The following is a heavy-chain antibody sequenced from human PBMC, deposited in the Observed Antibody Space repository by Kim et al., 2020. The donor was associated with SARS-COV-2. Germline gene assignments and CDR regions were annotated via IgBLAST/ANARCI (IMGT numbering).Heavy chain of an antibody. CDR3: ARGGLSSSWFPTVGY. D-gene: IGHD6-13*01. J-gene: IGHJ4*02. CDR1: GGSFSGYY. Sequence: SETLSLTCAVYGGSFSGYYWRWIRQPPGKGLEWIGEINHSGSTNYNPALQSRVTISVVTSKNQFSLKLSSVTAADTAVYYCARGGLSSSWFPTVGYWGQGTLVTVSS. CDR2: INHSGST. V-gene: IGHV4-34*01.